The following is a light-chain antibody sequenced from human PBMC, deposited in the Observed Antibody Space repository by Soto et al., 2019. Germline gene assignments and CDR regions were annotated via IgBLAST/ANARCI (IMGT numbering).Light chain of an antibody. CDR2: GAS. V-gene: IGKV3-15*01. CDR3: QQYNKWPRWT. J-gene: IGKJ1*01. Sequence: EIVMTQSPATLSVSPGEGATLSCRASQSVNTNLAWYQQKPGQAPRLLIYGASTRATDIPARFSGSGSGTEFTLTISSLQSEDFAVYYCQQYNKWPRWTFGQGTKVDIK. CDR1: QSVNTN.